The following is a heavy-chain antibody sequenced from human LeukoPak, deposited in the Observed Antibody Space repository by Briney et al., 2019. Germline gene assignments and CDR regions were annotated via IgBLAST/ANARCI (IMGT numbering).Heavy chain of an antibody. Sequence: PSETLSLTCTVSGGSISSGGYYWSWIRQHPGKGLEWIGEINHSGSTNYNPSLKSRVTISVDTSKNQFSLKLSSVTAADTAVYYCARGRDSGWLRVGWYFDLWGRGTLVTVSS. CDR2: INHSGST. V-gene: IGHV4-39*07. J-gene: IGHJ2*01. D-gene: IGHD6-19*01. CDR1: GGSISSGGYY. CDR3: ARGRDSGWLRVGWYFDL.